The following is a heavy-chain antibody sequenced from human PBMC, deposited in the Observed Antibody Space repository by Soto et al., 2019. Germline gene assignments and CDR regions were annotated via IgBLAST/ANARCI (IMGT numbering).Heavy chain of an antibody. CDR3: AKDLLSGGGWGGYFDY. CDR1: AFTFSTYA. J-gene: IGHJ4*02. CDR2: ITGSGGTT. D-gene: IGHD3-10*02. Sequence: EVQLLESGGGLVQPGGSLRLSCAASAFTFSTYAMNWVRQAPGKGLEWVSGITGSGGTTYYADSVKGRFTISRDNSKNTRYLQMNSLGAGDTAVYYCAKDLLSGGGWGGYFDYWGQGTLVTVSS. V-gene: IGHV3-23*01.